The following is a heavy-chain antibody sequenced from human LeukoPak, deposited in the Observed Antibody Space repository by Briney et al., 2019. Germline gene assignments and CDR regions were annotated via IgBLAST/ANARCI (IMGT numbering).Heavy chain of an antibody. Sequence: SVTVSCKASGGTFSSYAISWVRQAPGQGLEWMGGIIPIFGTANYAQKFQGRVTITTDESTSTAYMELSSLRSEDTAVYYCASVVNGYGGNDYFDYWGQGTLVTVSS. CDR1: GGTFSSYA. CDR2: IIPIFGTA. CDR3: ASVVNGYGGNDYFDY. J-gene: IGHJ4*02. V-gene: IGHV1-69*05. D-gene: IGHD4-23*01.